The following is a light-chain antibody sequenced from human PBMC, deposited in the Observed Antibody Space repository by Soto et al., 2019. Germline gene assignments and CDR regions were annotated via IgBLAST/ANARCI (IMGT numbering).Light chain of an antibody. CDR3: CTYAGGTTWV. Sequence: QSALTQPASLSGSPGQSITISCTGTSVDVGSYNLVSWYQQHPGKAPKLMIYEGGKRPSGVSDRFSGSKSGNTASLTISGLQAEDEADYYCCTYAGGTTWVFGGGTKVTVL. V-gene: IGLV2-23*01. CDR2: EGG. CDR1: SVDVGSYNL. J-gene: IGLJ3*02.